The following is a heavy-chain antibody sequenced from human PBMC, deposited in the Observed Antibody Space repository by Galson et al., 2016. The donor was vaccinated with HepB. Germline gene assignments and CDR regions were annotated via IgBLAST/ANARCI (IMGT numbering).Heavy chain of an antibody. CDR2: IYYTGST. D-gene: IGHD5-18*01. CDR3: ASDRRRMTGYSYDYDAFDV. CDR1: GGSISSSSYY. Sequence: SETLSLTCTVSGGSISSSSYYWGWIRQPPGKGLEWIGSIYYTGSTYYNPSLKSRVTISVDTSKNHFSLKLTSVTAADTAVYYCASDRRRMTGYSYDYDAFDVWGQGTMVTVSS. J-gene: IGHJ3*01. V-gene: IGHV4-39*07.